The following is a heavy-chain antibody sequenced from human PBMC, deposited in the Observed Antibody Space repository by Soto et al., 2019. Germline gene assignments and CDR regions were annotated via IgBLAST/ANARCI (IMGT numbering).Heavy chain of an antibody. CDR2: IYYSGST. CDR1: GGSICSYY. CDR3: ARRYGYAFDI. V-gene: IGHV4-59*01. D-gene: IGHD4-17*01. J-gene: IGHJ3*02. Sequence: QVQLQESGPGLVKPSETLSLTCTVSGGSICSYYWSWIRQPPGKGLEWIGYIYYSGSTNYNPSLKSRVTISVDTSKNQFSLQLSSVTAADTAVYHCARRYGYAFDIWGQGTLVTVSS.